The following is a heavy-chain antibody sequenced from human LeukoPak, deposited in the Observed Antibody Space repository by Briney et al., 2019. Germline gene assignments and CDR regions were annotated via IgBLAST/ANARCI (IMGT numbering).Heavy chain of an antibody. Sequence: PGGSLRLSCAASGFTFSSYSMSWVRQAPVTGLEWVSSISSSSYIYYADSVKGRFTISRDNAKNSLYLQMNSLRAEDTAVYYCARMKTYCSSGRCYVGEFDYWGQGTLVTVSS. D-gene: IGHD2-15*01. J-gene: IGHJ4*02. CDR3: ARMKTYCSSGRCYVGEFDY. V-gene: IGHV3-21*01. CDR1: GFTFSSYS. CDR2: ISSSSYI.